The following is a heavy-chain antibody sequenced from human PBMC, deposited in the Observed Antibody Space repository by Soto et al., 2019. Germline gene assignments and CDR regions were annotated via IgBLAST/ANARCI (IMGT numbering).Heavy chain of an antibody. D-gene: IGHD3-22*01. CDR3: ARERPFYFDTRGYPQYCFDD. Sequence: QIQLVQSGAEVKKPGASVKVSCKASGYTFTSYGISWVRQAPGQGPEWMGWISAYNGNTNYAQTIQGRVTMTTDTSTSTAYMELRSLRSNDTAMYYCARERPFYFDTRGYPQYCFDDWGQGTLVTVSS. J-gene: IGHJ4*02. CDR2: ISAYNGNT. CDR1: GYTFTSYG. V-gene: IGHV1-18*01.